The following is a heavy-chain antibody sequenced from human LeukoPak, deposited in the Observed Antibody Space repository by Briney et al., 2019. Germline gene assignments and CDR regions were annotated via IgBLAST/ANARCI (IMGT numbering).Heavy chain of an antibody. J-gene: IGHJ4*02. CDR2: ISYSGST. CDR3: ARDLLTIWFGEFYY. V-gene: IGHV4-59*12. D-gene: IGHD3-10*01. Sequence: SETLSLTCTVSSGPISSFYWSWIRQPPGKGLEWIGYISYSGSTNYNPSFKSRVTISVDTSKNQFSLKLSSVTAADTAVYYCARDLLTIWFGEFYYWGQGTLVTVSS. CDR1: SGPISSFY.